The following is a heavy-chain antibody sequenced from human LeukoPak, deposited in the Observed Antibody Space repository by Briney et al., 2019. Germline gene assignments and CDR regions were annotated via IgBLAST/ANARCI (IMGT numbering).Heavy chain of an antibody. Sequence: PGGSLRLSCAASGFTFSSYSMNWVRQAPGKGLEWVSSISSSSSSYISYADSVKGRFTISRDNAKNSLYLQMNSLRAEDTAVYYCARDVGSEGRITDYWGQGTLVTVSS. D-gene: IGHD5-24*01. J-gene: IGHJ4*02. CDR3: ARDVGSEGRITDY. CDR2: ISSSSSSYI. CDR1: GFTFSSYS. V-gene: IGHV3-21*01.